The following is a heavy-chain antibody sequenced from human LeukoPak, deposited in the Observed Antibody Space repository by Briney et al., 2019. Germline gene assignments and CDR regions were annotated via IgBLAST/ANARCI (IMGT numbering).Heavy chain of an antibody. V-gene: IGHV3-74*01. CDR1: GSTFSSYW. J-gene: IGHJ4*02. Sequence: QTGGSLRLSCAATGSTFSSYWMHWVRQAPGKGLVWVSRINSDGSSTGYADSVKGRFTISRDNARNTLYLQMNSLRGDDTAVYYCARVYSSSSFDYWGQGTLVTVSS. CDR3: ARVYSSSSFDY. D-gene: IGHD6-13*01. CDR2: INSDGSST.